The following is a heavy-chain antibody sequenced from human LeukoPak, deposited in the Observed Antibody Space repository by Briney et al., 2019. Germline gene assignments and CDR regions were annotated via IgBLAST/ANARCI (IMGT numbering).Heavy chain of an antibody. J-gene: IGHJ4*02. CDR2: ISSSSTYI. CDR1: GFTFSNAW. Sequence: GGSLRLSCAASGFTFSNAWMSWVRQAPGKGLEFVSSISSSSTYIYYADSVKGRFTISRDDAKNSLYLQMNSLRAEDTALYYCARDQRGGTYSDYWGQGTLVTVSS. V-gene: IGHV3-21*01. D-gene: IGHD1-26*01. CDR3: ARDQRGGTYSDY.